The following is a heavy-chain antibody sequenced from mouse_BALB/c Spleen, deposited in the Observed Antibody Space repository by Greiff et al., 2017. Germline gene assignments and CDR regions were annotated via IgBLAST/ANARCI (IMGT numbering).Heavy chain of an antibody. Sequence: VQLQQSGAELVRPGTSVKISCKASGYTFTNYWLGWVKQRPGHGLEWIGDIYPGGGYTNYNEKFKGKATLTADTSSSTAYMQLSSLTSEDSAVYFCAREGAYYGNSYAMDYWGQGTSVTVSS. CDR2: IYPGGGYT. V-gene: IGHV1-63*02. D-gene: IGHD2-10*01. CDR3: AREGAYYGNSYAMDY. J-gene: IGHJ4*01. CDR1: GYTFTNYW.